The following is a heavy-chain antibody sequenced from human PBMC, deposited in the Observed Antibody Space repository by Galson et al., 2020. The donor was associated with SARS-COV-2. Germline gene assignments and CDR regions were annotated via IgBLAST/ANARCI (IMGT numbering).Heavy chain of an antibody. Sequence: ESGPTLVKPAETLTLTCTVSKSSLPLIRSSVHVTWIRQPPGKALEWLAHIFSHDDKSYSTSLRRRLTISKDTSKSQVILTMTNMDPVDTATYYCARMRPALVRGVAGLQYHFYYALDVWGQGTSVTVSS. D-gene: IGHD3-10*01. CDR3: ARMRPALVRGVAGLQYHFYYALDV. J-gene: IGHJ6*02. V-gene: IGHV2-26*01. CDR2: IFSHDDK. CDR1: KSSLPLIRSSVH.